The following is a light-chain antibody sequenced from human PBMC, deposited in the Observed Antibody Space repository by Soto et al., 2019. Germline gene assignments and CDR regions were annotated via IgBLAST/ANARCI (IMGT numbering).Light chain of an antibody. CDR2: GAS. CDR1: QSVSNN. J-gene: IGKJ5*01. Sequence: EIVMTHSPATLSVSPGERATLSFRASQSVSNNLAWYQQKPGQAPRLLIFGASTRATGIPARFRASGSGTEFTLTISSLQPEDFAVYYCQQFYSWPITFGQGTRLEIK. V-gene: IGKV3-15*01. CDR3: QQFYSWPIT.